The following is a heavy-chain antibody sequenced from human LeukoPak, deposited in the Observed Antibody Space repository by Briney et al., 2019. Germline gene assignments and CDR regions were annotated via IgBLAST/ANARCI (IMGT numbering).Heavy chain of an antibody. V-gene: IGHV4-30-4*01. J-gene: IGHJ4*02. CDR2: IYYTGST. Sequence: PSETLSLTCTVSGVSISSGDYYWNWIRQPPGKGLEWIGYIYYTGSTFYNPSLKSRVTISVDTSKNQFSLNLSSVTAADTAVYYCARDTADILTGYPYYFDYWGQGTLVTVSS. CDR1: GVSISSGDYY. CDR3: ARDTADILTGYPYYFDY. D-gene: IGHD3-9*01.